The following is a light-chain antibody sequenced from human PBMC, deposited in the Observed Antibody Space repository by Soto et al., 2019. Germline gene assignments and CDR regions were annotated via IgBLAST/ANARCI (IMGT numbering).Light chain of an antibody. J-gene: IGLJ1*01. Sequence: QSALTQPPSASGSPGQSVTISCTGTSSDVGGYNSVSWFQQHPGKAPKLMIYEVSKRPSGVPDRFSGSKSGNTASLTVSGLQAEDEADYYCSSFVGSNNWGFGTGTKLTVL. CDR1: SSDVGGYNS. V-gene: IGLV2-8*01. CDR3: SSFVGSNNWG. CDR2: EVS.